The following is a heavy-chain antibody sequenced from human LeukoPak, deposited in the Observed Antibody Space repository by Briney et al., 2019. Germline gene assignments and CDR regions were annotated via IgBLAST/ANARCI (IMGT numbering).Heavy chain of an antibody. V-gene: IGHV3-7*01. CDR1: GFTFSSYW. D-gene: IGHD6-13*01. J-gene: IGHJ5*02. Sequence: GGSLRLSCAASGFTFSSYWMSWVRQAPGKGLEWVANIKQDGSEKYYVDSVKGRFTISRDNAKNSLYLQMNSLRAEDTAVCYCARDRGKQQPNWFDPWGQGTLVTVSS. CDR2: IKQDGSEK. CDR3: ARDRGKQQPNWFDP.